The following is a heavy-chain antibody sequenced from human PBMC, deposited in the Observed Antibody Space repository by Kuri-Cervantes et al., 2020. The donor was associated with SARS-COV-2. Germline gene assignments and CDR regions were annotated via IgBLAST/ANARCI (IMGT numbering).Heavy chain of an antibody. V-gene: IGHV3-20*04. CDR2: INGNGGST. D-gene: IGHD6-13*01. CDR1: GFTFDDYD. CDR3: AKDQGIAAPVGWFDP. J-gene: IGHJ5*02. Sequence: GGSLRLSCSASGFTFDDYDMSWVRQAPGKGLEWVSGINGNGGSTGYADSVKGRFTISRDNSKNTLYLQMNSLRAEDTAVYYCAKDQGIAAPVGWFDPWGQGTLVTVSS.